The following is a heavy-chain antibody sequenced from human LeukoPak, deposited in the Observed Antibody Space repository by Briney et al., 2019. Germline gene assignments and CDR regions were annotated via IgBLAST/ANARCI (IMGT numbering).Heavy chain of an antibody. J-gene: IGHJ4*02. D-gene: IGHD3-22*01. CDR2: IFPGDSNT. V-gene: IGHV5-51*01. CDR1: GYSFTSYW. CDR3: ARLADYDTRGYSYDY. Sequence: GESLKISCKGSGYSFTSYWIGWVRQMPEKGLEWMGIIFPGDSNTKYSPSFQGHVTISADKSISTAYLQWSSLKASDTAMYYCARLADYDTRGYSYDYWGQGTLVTVSS.